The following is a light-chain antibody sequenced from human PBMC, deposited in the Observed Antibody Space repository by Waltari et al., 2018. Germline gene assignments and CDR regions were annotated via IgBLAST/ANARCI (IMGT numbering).Light chain of an antibody. V-gene: IGLV10-54*04. Sequence: QAGLTQPPSVSTDLGQTVTLTCTGGSDNVGNQGAVWLQQRPGHPPQLLSPRGFKRPLGSSERFSASRSGNIASLTITALQSDDEADHVCSAWDNSLNIWMFGGGTKLTVL. CDR2: RGF. CDR1: SDNVGNQG. CDR3: SAWDNSLNIWM. J-gene: IGLJ3*02.